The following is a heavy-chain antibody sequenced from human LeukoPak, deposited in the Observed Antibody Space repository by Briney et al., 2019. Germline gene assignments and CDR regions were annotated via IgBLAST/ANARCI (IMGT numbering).Heavy chain of an antibody. J-gene: IGHJ5*02. CDR3: ARGRVENWFDP. CDR1: GFTFSCYA. Sequence: GGSLRLSCAASGFTFSCYAMSWVRQAPGKGLEGVSAISGSGGSTYYADSVKGRFTISRDNAKNSLYLQMNSLRAEDTAVYYCARGRVENWFDPWGQGTLVTVSS. V-gene: IGHV3-23*01. D-gene: IGHD2-15*01. CDR2: ISGSGGST.